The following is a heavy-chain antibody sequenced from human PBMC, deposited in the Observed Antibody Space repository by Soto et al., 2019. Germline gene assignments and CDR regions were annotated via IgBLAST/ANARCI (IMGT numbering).Heavy chain of an antibody. CDR2: ISSSSSYI. Sequence: GSLRLCCASSGFTFSSYSMNWVRQAPGKGLEWVSSISSSSSYIYYADSVKGRFTISRDNAKNSLYLQMNSLRAEDTAVYYCARANSSSSLYYYYYYGMDVWGQGTTVTVSS. CDR3: ARANSSSSLYYYYYYGMDV. D-gene: IGHD6-6*01. J-gene: IGHJ6*02. CDR1: GFTFSSYS. V-gene: IGHV3-21*01.